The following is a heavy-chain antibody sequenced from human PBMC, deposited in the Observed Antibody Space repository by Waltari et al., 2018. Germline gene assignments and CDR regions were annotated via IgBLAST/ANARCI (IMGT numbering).Heavy chain of an antibody. V-gene: IGHV1-3*01. CDR3: ARDLGGGKFYGMDV. D-gene: IGHD2-15*01. CDR2: INAGNGNT. CDR1: GYTFTSYA. J-gene: IGHJ6*04. Sequence: QVQLVQSGAEVKKPGASVKVSCKASGYTFTSYAMHWVRQAPGQRLEWMGWINAGNGNTKYSQKFQGRVTITRDTSASTAYMELSSLRSEDTAVYYCARDLGGGKFYGMDVWGKGTTVTVSS.